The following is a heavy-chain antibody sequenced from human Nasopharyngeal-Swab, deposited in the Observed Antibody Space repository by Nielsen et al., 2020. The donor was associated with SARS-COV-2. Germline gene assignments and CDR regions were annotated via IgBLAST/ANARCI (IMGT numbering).Heavy chain of an antibody. CDR3: AKSSHYGSEYYYYYYMDV. D-gene: IGHD3-10*01. V-gene: IGHV3-23*01. Sequence: GESLKISCAASGLTFSSYAMSWVRQAPGKGLEWVSAISGSGGSTYYADSVKGRFTISRDNSKNTLYLQMNSLRAEDTAVYYCAKSSHYGSEYYYYYYMDVWGKGTTVTVSS. CDR2: ISGSGGST. CDR1: GLTFSSYA. J-gene: IGHJ6*03.